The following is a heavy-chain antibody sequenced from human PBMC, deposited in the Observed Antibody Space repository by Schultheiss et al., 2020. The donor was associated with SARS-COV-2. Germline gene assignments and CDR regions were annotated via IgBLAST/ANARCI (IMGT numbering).Heavy chain of an antibody. CDR1: GFTFSSYG. V-gene: IGHV3-33*01. CDR3: ARSPLYYYYYYMDV. J-gene: IGHJ6*03. CDR2: IWYDGSNK. Sequence: GSLRLSCAASGFTFSSYGMHWVRQAPGKGLEWVAVIWYDGSNKYYADSVKGRFTISRDNSKNTLYLQMNSLRAEDTAVYYCARSPLYYYYYYMDVWGKGTTVTVSS.